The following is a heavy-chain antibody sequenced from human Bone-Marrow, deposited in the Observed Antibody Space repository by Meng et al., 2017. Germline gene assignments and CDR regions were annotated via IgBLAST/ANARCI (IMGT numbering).Heavy chain of an antibody. CDR1: GLTFGNHA. V-gene: IGHV3-23*01. CDR2: ISGNGGGT. D-gene: IGHD2-2*01. Sequence: GGSLRLSCAASGLTFGNHAMSWVRQAPGKGLEWVSGISGNGGGTYYADSVKGRFTISRDNSKNTVYLQMNSLRAEDTAVYYCAKDCRGSCNSISCSLYYFDYWGRGTLVTVSS. J-gene: IGHJ4*02. CDR3: AKDCRGSCNSISCSLYYFDY.